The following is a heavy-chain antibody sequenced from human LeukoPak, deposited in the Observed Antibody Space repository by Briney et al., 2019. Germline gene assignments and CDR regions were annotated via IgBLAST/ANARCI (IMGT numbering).Heavy chain of an antibody. CDR2: ISSSSSYI. V-gene: IGHV3-21*01. Sequence: KPGGSLRLSCAASGFTFSSYSMNWVRQAPGKGLEWVSSISSSSSYIYYADSVKGRFTISRDNAKSSLYLQMNSLRAEDTAVYYCARDLGDDYGDYARNWFDPWGQGTLVTVSS. J-gene: IGHJ5*02. CDR3: ARDLGDDYGDYARNWFDP. CDR1: GFTFSSYS. D-gene: IGHD4-17*01.